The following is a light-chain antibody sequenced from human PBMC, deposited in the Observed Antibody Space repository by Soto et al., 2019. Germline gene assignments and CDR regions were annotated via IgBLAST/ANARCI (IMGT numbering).Light chain of an antibody. CDR3: ASWDSGLSAGV. J-gene: IGLJ1*01. V-gene: IGLV1-51*01. CDR2: DNN. CDR1: SSNIGSHS. Sequence: QSVLTQPPSVSAAPGQKVTISCSGTSSNIGSHSVSWYQQLPGTAPKLLIYDNNKRPSEIPDRFSGSKSATSATLGITGLQTGDEAVYYCASWDSGLSAGVFGTGTKLTVL.